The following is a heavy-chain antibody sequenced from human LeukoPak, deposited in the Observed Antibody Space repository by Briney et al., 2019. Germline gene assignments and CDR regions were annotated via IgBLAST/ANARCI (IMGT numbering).Heavy chain of an antibody. D-gene: IGHD4-17*01. V-gene: IGHV1-18*01. J-gene: IGHJ4*02. CDR3: ARRSMTTALSHFDY. CDR2: INVYNGNK. CDR1: GYTFSSYG. Sequence: ASVKVSCKASGYTFSSYGISGVRQAPGQGREWMGWINVYNGNKNYAQKVQDRVTMTTDPSTSTAYMELWSLRSDDTAVYYCARRSMTTALSHFDYWGQGTLVTVSS.